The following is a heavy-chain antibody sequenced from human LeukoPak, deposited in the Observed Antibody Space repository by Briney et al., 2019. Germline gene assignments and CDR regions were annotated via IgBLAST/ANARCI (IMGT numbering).Heavy chain of an antibody. CDR2: IIPIFVTP. D-gene: IGHD6-25*01. CDR3: ARGGRRAGQRLEPPDF. Sequence: ASVKVSCKASGYTFTSYYMHWVRQAPGQGLEWMGGIIPIFVTPKYAQKFQGRVTITADTSTNTANMELSSLRVEDTAVYFCARGGRRAGQRLEPPDFWGQGTLVTVSS. V-gene: IGHV1-69*06. J-gene: IGHJ4*02. CDR1: GYTFTSYY.